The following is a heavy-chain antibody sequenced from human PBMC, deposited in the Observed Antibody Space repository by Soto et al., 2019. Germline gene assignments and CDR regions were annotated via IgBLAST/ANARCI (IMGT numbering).Heavy chain of an antibody. CDR2: IYHSGST. CDR3: AREPGDIVVVVAAYRDAFDI. V-gene: IGHV4-4*02. D-gene: IGHD2-15*01. Sequence: SETLSLTCAVSGGSISSSNWWSWVRQPPGKGLDWIGEIYHSGSTNYNPSLKSRVTISVVKSKNQFSLKLSSVTAADTAVYYCAREPGDIVVVVAAYRDAFDIWGQGTMVTVS. J-gene: IGHJ3*02. CDR1: GGSISSSNW.